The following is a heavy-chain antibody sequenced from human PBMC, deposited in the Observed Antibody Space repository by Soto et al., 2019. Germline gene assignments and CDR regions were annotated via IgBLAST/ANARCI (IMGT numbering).Heavy chain of an antibody. CDR2: TSAFYGNS. CDR1: GYPFSSYG. D-gene: IGHD2-15*01. CDR3: GRLVVAGSPLDY. J-gene: IGHJ4*02. Sequence: QVHLVQSAAEVKKPGASVTVSCKASGYPFSSYGITWVRQAPGQGLEWMGWTSAFYGNSTYSEKFQGRVTMTIDTSTRTAYMDLTSLKPDDTAVYYCGRLVVAGSPLDYWGQGTLVTVSS. V-gene: IGHV1-18*04.